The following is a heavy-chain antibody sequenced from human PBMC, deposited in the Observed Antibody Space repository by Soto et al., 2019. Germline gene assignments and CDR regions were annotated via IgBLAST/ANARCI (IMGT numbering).Heavy chain of an antibody. J-gene: IGHJ4*02. V-gene: IGHV4-59*01. D-gene: IGHD3-10*01. CDR1: GDSITYYY. CDR2: VYYDGST. CDR3: VSYDRQSGRYSLDY. Sequence: PSETLSLTCTVSGDSITYYYWSWIRQPPGKGLEWIGYVYYDGSTNYNPSLESRVTMSIDTSKNQFSLKLNSVIAADTAVYYCVSYDRQSGRYSLDYWGQGTLVTVSS.